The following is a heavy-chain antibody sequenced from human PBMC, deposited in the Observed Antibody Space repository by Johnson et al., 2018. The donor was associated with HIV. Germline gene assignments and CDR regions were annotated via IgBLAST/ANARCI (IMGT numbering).Heavy chain of an antibody. CDR3: AKLVGYYYDSSGYYAVDDAFDI. D-gene: IGHD3-22*01. J-gene: IGHJ3*02. Sequence: VQLVESGGGVVQPGRSLGLSCAASGFTFSSYGMHWVRQAPGKGLDWVAVIWYDGSNKYYADSVKGRFTISRDNSKNTLYLQMNRLRAEDTAVYYCAKLVGYYYDSSGYYAVDDAFDIWGQGTMVTVSS. CDR2: IWYDGSNK. V-gene: IGHV3-33*06. CDR1: GFTFSSYG.